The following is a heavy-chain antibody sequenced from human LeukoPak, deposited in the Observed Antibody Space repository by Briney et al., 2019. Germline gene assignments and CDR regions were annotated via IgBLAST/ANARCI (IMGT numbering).Heavy chain of an antibody. CDR2: ISAYNGNT. Sequence: ASVKVSCKASGYTFTSYGISWVRQAPGQGLEWMGWISAYNGNTNYAQKLQGRVTMTTDTSTSTAYMELRSLRSDDTAVYYCARGVRFVGFFVNWFDPRGQGTLVTVSS. J-gene: IGHJ5*02. V-gene: IGHV1-18*01. CDR1: GYTFTSYG. CDR3: ARGVRFVGFFVNWFDP. D-gene: IGHD3-10*01.